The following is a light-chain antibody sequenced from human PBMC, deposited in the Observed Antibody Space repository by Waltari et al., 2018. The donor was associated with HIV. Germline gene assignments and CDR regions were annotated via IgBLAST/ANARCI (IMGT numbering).Light chain of an antibody. CDR3: QQYNSYSVT. J-gene: IGKJ1*01. CDR2: KAS. V-gene: IGKV1-5*03. CDR1: QSISSW. Sequence: DIQMTQSPSTLSASVGDRATITCRASQSISSWLAWYQQKPGKAPKLLIYKASSLKSGVPSRFSGSGSGTEFTLTISSLQPDDFATYYCQQYNSYSVTFGQGTKVEIK.